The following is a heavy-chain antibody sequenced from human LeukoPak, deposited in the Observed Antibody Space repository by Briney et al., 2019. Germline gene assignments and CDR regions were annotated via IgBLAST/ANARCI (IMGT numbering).Heavy chain of an antibody. Sequence: GGSLRLSCSASGFTFSSYAMHWVRQAPGKGLEYVSDISSNGGSTYYADSVKGRFTISRDNSKNTLYLQMSSLRAEDTAVYYCVKGRQYYDILTGYYSPSVGFDYWGQGTLVTVSS. CDR1: GFTFSSYA. D-gene: IGHD3-9*01. J-gene: IGHJ4*02. CDR2: ISSNGGST. V-gene: IGHV3-64D*09. CDR3: VKGRQYYDILTGYYSPSVGFDY.